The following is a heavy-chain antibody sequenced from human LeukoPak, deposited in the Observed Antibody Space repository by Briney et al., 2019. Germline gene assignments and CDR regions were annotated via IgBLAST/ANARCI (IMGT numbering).Heavy chain of an antibody. CDR1: GFTFSSYA. CDR3: ASIFYDSSGYHNPFDY. D-gene: IGHD3-22*01. CDR2: ISYDGSNK. Sequence: GGSLRLSCAASGFTFSSYAMHWVRQAPGKGLEWVAVISYDGSNKYYADSVKGRFTISRDNSKNTLYLQMNSLRAEDTAVYYCASIFYDSSGYHNPFDYWGQGTLVTVSS. V-gene: IGHV3-30*04. J-gene: IGHJ4*02.